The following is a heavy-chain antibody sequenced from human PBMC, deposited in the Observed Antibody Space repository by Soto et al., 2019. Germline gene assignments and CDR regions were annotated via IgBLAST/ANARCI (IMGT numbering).Heavy chain of an antibody. D-gene: IGHD1-26*01. CDR2: IIPIFGTA. V-gene: IGHV1-69*12. CDR3: ARDLKGNEEWEGGY. J-gene: IGHJ4*02. CDR1: GGTFSSYA. Sequence: QVQLVQSGAEVKKPGSSVKVSCKASGGTFSSYAISWVRQAPGQGLEWMGGIIPIFGTANYAQKFQGRVTITADESTSTAYMERSSLRSEDTAVYYCARDLKGNEEWEGGYWGQGTLVTVSS.